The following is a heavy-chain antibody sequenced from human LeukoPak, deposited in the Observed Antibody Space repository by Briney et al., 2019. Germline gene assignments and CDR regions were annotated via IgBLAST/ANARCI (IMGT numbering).Heavy chain of an antibody. CDR3: ARDRGTWNDDGFDY. J-gene: IGHJ4*02. Sequence: SETLSLTCTVSGDSISSYYWSWIRQPPGKGLEWIGYMYYSGSTNYNPSLKSRVTMSVDTSKNQFSLKLSSVTAADTAVYYCARDRGTWNDDGFDYWGQGTLVTVSS. CDR2: MYYSGST. V-gene: IGHV4-59*12. CDR1: GDSISSYY. D-gene: IGHD1-1*01.